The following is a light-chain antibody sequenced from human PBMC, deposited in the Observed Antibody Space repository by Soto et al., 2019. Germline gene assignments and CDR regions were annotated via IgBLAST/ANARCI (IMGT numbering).Light chain of an antibody. V-gene: IGKV1-39*01. CDR2: AAS. CDR3: QQCSSCPPYT. Sequence: DIQMTQSPSSLSASVGDTVTIACRASQSISTYLNRYQQKPRKAPRLLIYAASDLQTGVPSRFRGSGSGSDFTLAISSLLPEDFATYYCQQCSSCPPYTFGQGTKLEMK. J-gene: IGKJ2*01. CDR1: QSISTY.